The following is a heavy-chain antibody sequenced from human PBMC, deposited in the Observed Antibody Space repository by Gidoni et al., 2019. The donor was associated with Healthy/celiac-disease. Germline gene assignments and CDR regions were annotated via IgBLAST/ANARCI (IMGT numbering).Heavy chain of an antibody. CDR1: GFTFSSYW. CDR2: IKQDGSEK. Sequence: EVQLVESGGGLVQPGGSLRLSCAASGFTFSSYWMSWVRQAPGKGLEWVANIKQDGSEKYYVDSVKGRFTISRDNAKNSLYLQMNSLRAEDTAVYYCARMAYSYGYGVGADYFDYWGQGTLVTVSS. CDR3: ARMAYSYGYGVGADYFDY. D-gene: IGHD5-18*01. J-gene: IGHJ4*02. V-gene: IGHV3-7*01.